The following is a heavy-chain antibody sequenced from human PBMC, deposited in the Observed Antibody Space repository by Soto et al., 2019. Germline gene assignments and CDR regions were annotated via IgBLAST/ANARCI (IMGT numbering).Heavy chain of an antibody. V-gene: IGHV3-23*01. CDR3: AKDRVGGVPDAFDI. CDR1: GFTSTNYV. D-gene: IGHD2-8*01. CDR2: ISGSGTTT. J-gene: IGHJ3*02. Sequence: SLRLSCAASGFTSTNYVMNWVRQAPGKGLEWVSSISGSGTTTFYADSVKGRFIISRDNSKNTLYLQMNSLRAEDTALYYCAKDRVGGVPDAFDIWGQGTMVTVS.